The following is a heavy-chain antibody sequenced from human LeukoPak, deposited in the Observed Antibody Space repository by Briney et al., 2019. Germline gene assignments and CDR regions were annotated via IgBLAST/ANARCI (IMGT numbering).Heavy chain of an antibody. CDR3: ARDEYDILTDYDY. CDR2: IKQDGSDK. D-gene: IGHD3-9*01. CDR1: GFIFSTYW. V-gene: IGHV3-7*01. J-gene: IGHJ4*02. Sequence: PGGSLRLSCAASGFIFSTYWMTWVRQAPGQGLEWVANIKQDGSDKYYVDSVKGRFTISRDNAKNSLYLQMNSLRAEDTAVYYCARDEYDILTDYDYWGQGILVTVSS.